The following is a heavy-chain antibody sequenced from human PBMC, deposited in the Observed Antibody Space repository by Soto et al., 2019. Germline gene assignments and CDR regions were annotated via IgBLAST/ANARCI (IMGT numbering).Heavy chain of an antibody. D-gene: IGHD3-22*01. CDR1: GFTFSSYA. CDR2: ISGSGGST. Sequence: GGSLRLSCAASGFTFSSYAMSWVRQAPGKGLEWVSAISGSGGSTYYADSVKGRFTISRDNSKNTLYLQMNSLRAEDMAVYYCAKPKAYDSSGYIDYWGQGTLVTVPQ. J-gene: IGHJ4*02. CDR3: AKPKAYDSSGYIDY. V-gene: IGHV3-23*01.